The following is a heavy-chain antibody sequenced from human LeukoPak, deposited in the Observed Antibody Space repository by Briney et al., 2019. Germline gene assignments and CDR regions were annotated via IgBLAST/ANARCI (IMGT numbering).Heavy chain of an antibody. V-gene: IGHV3-23*01. D-gene: IGHD2-2*01. CDR1: GFTFSSYA. CDR3: AKLMSSPSVVPAAHFDY. Sequence: PGGSLRLSCAASGFTFSSYAMSWVRQAPGKGLEWVSAISDSGGSTYYADSVKGRFTISRDNSKNTLYLQMNSLRAEDTAVYYCAKLMSSPSVVPAAHFDYWGQGTLVTVSS. CDR2: ISDSGGST. J-gene: IGHJ4*02.